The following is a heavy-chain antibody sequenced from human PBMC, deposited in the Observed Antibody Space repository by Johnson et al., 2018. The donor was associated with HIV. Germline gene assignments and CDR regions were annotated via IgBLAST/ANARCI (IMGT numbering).Heavy chain of an antibody. Sequence: MLLVESGGGLVQPGGSLRLSCAASGFTFSSYDMHWVRQVTGKGLEWVSAIGTAGDTYYPGSVKGRFTISRENAKNTLYLQMNSLRAEDTAVYYCANTSPGSGSFGAFDIWGQGTMVTVSS. D-gene: IGHD3-10*01. CDR1: GFTFSSYD. V-gene: IGHV3-13*01. CDR2: IGTAGDT. J-gene: IGHJ3*02. CDR3: ANTSPGSGSFGAFDI.